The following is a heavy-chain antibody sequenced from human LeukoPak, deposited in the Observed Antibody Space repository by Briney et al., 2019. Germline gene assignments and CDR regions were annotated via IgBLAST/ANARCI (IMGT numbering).Heavy chain of an antibody. CDR2: ISFDASNK. CDR3: AKGDVPTDYFDY. V-gene: IGHV3-30*18. J-gene: IGHJ4*02. Sequence: GGSLRLSCAASGFTVSSNYMSWVRQAPGKGLEWVALISFDASNKHYADSAKGRFTISRDNSKNTLYPQMNSLRAEDTAVYYCAKGDVPTDYFDYWGQGTLVTVSS. CDR1: GFTVSSNY.